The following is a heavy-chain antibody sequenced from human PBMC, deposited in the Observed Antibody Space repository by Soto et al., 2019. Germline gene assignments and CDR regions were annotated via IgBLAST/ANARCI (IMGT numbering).Heavy chain of an antibody. CDR3: ARLPLGIEVDY. Sequence: SETLSLTCTVSGGSISSSSYYWGWIRQPPGKGLEWIGSIYYSGSTYYNPSLKSRVTISVDTSKNQFSLKLSSVTAADTAVYYCARLPLGIEVDYWGQGTLVTVSS. V-gene: IGHV4-39*01. J-gene: IGHJ4*02. CDR2: IYYSGST. D-gene: IGHD2-15*01. CDR1: GGSISSSSYY.